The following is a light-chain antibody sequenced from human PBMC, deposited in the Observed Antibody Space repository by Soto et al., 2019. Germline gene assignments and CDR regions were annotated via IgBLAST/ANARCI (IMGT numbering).Light chain of an antibody. V-gene: IGLV2-14*01. CDR2: DVS. Sequence: QSALTQPASVSGSPGQSITISCTGTSSDVGGYNYVSWYQQHPGKAPKLMIYDVSNRPSGVSNRFSGSKSGNTASLTISGLPAKDEADYYCSSYTSSSTPVVFGGGTKLTVL. J-gene: IGLJ2*01. CDR3: SSYTSSSTPVV. CDR1: SSDVGGYNY.